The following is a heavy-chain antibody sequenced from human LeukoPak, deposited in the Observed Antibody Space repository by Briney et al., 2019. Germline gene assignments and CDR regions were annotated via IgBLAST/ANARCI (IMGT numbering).Heavy chain of an antibody. Sequence: KTSETLSLTCTVSGGSISSSSYYWGWIRQPPGKGLEWIGSIYYSGSTYYNPSLKSRVTISVDTSKNQFSLKLSSVTAADTAVYYCARHGNDYDSWSGYYRDYWGQGTLVTVSS. D-gene: IGHD3-3*01. CDR3: ARHGNDYDSWSGYYRDY. J-gene: IGHJ4*02. CDR2: IYYSGST. CDR1: GGSISSSSYY. V-gene: IGHV4-39*01.